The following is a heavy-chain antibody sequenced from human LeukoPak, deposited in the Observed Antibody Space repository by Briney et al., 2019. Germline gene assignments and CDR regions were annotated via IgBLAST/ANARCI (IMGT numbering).Heavy chain of an antibody. Sequence: TSETLSLTCAVYGGSFSGYYWSWIRQPPGKGLEWIGEINHSGSTNYNPSLKSRVTISVDTSKNQFSLKLSSVTAADTAVYYCARVPTVTFFDYWGQGTLVTVSS. CDR2: INHSGST. J-gene: IGHJ4*02. D-gene: IGHD4-17*01. V-gene: IGHV4-34*01. CDR1: GGSFSGYY. CDR3: ARVPTVTFFDY.